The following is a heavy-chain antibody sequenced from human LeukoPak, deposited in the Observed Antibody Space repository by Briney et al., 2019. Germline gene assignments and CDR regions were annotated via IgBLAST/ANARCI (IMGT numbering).Heavy chain of an antibody. CDR1: GGSISSYY. CDR2: IYYSGST. V-gene: IGHV4-59*12. J-gene: IGHJ5*02. Sequence: SETLSLTCTVSGGSISSYYWSWIRQPPGKGLEWIGYIYYSGSTNYNPSLKSRVTISVDTSKSQFSLKLSSVTAADTAVYYCARDKEATPTTLAFDPWGQGTLVTVSS. CDR3: ARDKEATPTTLAFDP. D-gene: IGHD5-12*01.